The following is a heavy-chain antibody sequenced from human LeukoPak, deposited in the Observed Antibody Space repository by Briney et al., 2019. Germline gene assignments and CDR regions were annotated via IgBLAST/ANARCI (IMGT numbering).Heavy chain of an antibody. J-gene: IGHJ4*02. CDR3: AKDRRDGYNWVTSDY. D-gene: IGHD5-24*01. CDR1: GFTFSSYA. CDR2: ISYDGSNK. Sequence: GGSLRLSCAASGFTFSSYAMHWVRQAPGKGLEWVAVISYDGSNKYYADSVKGRFTISRDNSKNTLYLQMNSLRAEDTAVYYCAKDRRDGYNWVTSDYWGQGTLVTVSS. V-gene: IGHV3-30*04.